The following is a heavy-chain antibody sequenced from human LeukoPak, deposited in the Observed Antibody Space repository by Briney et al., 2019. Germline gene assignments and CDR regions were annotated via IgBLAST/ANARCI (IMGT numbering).Heavy chain of an antibody. V-gene: IGHV4-39*01. J-gene: IGHJ6*04. D-gene: IGHD2-2*01. Sequence: SETLSLTCTVSGASISSGSYYWGWIRQPPGKGLEWIGKFYYSGNTYYNPSLKSRVTISVDTSKSHFSLKLSSVTAADAAVYYCARQVVPAGIFVWGEGTTVIVSS. CDR3: ARQVVPAGIFV. CDR1: GASISSGSYY. CDR2: FYYSGNT.